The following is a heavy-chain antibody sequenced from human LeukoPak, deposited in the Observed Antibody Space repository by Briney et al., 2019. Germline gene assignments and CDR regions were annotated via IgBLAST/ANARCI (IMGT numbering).Heavy chain of an antibody. CDR3: ARAGQWYSSGWIGV. Sequence: SETLSLTCAVYGGSFSGYYWSWIRQPPGKGLEWIGEINHSGSTNYNPSLKSRVTISVDTSKNQFSLKLSSVTAADTAVYYCARAGQWYSSGWIGVRGKGTTVTVSS. J-gene: IGHJ6*04. CDR1: GGSFSGYY. CDR2: INHSGST. V-gene: IGHV4-34*01. D-gene: IGHD6-19*01.